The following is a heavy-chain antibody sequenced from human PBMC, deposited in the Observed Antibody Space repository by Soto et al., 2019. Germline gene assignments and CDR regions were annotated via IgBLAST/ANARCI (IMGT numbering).Heavy chain of an antibody. D-gene: IGHD3-22*01. V-gene: IGHV1-18*01. CDR3: AIGYYYDSSGYYSLFDY. CDR1: GYTFTSYG. J-gene: IGHJ4*02. CDR2: ISAYNGNT. Sequence: ASVKVSCKASGYTFTSYGISWVRQAPGQGLEWMGWISAYNGNTNYAQKLQGRVTMTTDTSTSTAYMELRSLRSDDTAVYYCAIGYYYDSSGYYSLFDYWGQGTLVTVSS.